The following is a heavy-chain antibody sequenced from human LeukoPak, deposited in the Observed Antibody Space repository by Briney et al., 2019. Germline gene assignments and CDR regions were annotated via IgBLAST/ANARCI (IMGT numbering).Heavy chain of an antibody. CDR2: TYYKSKWYN. V-gene: IGHV6-1*01. CDR1: GDSVSSNSAT. J-gene: IGHJ4*02. D-gene: IGHD1-1*01. Sequence: SQTLSLTCAISGDSVSSNSATWNWIRQSPSRGLEWLGRTYYKSKWYNDYAVSVKSRITINSDTSKNQFSLQLNSVTPEDTAVYYCARAPIHGTQPIDYWGQGVLVTVSS. CDR3: ARAPIHGTQPIDY.